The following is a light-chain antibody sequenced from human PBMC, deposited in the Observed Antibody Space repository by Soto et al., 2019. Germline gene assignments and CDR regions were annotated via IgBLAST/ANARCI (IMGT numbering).Light chain of an antibody. J-gene: IGLJ2*01. CDR3: QTWDNIAV. CDR2: EDD. Sequence: YELTQPPSVSVSPGQTASITCSGDNLGTKYASWYQQKAGRSPVLVIYEDDRRPSGIPERFSGSNSGNTATLTISGTQAMDEADYYCQTWDNIAVFGGGTKVTVL. V-gene: IGLV3-1*01. CDR1: NLGTKY.